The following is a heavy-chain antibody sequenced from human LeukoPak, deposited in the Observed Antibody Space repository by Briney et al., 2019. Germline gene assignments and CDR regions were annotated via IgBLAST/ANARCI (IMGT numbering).Heavy chain of an antibody. CDR2: IYTSGST. Sequence: SDTLSLTCTVSGGPISRYYWRWIRQPPGKGLDWPGYIYTSGSTNYNPSLKSRVTISLDTSKNQFSLKLSSVTAADTAVYYCARSPNWNDVLPHDYWGQGTLVTVSS. J-gene: IGHJ4*02. CDR3: ARSPNWNDVLPHDY. V-gene: IGHV4-4*09. CDR1: GGPISRYY. D-gene: IGHD1-1*01.